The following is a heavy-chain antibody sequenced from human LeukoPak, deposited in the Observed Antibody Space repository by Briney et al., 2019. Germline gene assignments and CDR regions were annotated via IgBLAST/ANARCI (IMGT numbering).Heavy chain of an antibody. V-gene: IGHV4-59*01. D-gene: IGHD3-22*01. J-gene: IGHJ3*02. Sequence: PSETLSLTCTVPGGSISTYYWNWIRQPPGKGLEWIGHIYYSGSTNYNPSLTGRVTISVDTYKNQFSLKLSSVTAADTAVYYCAREYNYYDSSGWDAFEIWGQGTMVTVSS. CDR1: GGSISTYY. CDR3: AREYNYYDSSGWDAFEI. CDR2: IYYSGST.